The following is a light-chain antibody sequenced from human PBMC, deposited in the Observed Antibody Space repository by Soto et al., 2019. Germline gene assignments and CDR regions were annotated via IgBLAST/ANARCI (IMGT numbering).Light chain of an antibody. CDR2: KAS. J-gene: IGKJ1*01. CDR1: QTISSW. Sequence: DIQMTQSPSTLSGSVGDRVTITCRASQTISSWLAWYQQKPGKAPKLLIYKASTLKSGGPSRFSGSGSGTEFTLTISSLQPDDVATYYCQHYTSYSEAFGQGTKVELK. V-gene: IGKV1-5*03. CDR3: QHYTSYSEA.